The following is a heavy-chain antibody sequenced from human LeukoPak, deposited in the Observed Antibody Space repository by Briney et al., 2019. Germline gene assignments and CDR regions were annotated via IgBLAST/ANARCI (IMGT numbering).Heavy chain of an antibody. V-gene: IGHV3-30-3*01. Sequence: GGSLRLSCAASGFTFSSYAMHWVRQAPGKGREWVAVISYDGSNKYYADSVKGRFTISRDNSKNTLYLQMNSLRAEDTAVYYCARVWRGSGWYTVDYWGQGTLVTVSS. CDR3: ARVWRGSGWYTVDY. CDR1: GFTFSSYA. J-gene: IGHJ4*02. D-gene: IGHD6-19*01. CDR2: ISYDGSNK.